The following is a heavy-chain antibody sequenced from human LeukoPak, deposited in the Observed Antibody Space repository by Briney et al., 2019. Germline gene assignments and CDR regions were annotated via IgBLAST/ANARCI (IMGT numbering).Heavy chain of an antibody. J-gene: IGHJ3*02. Sequence: ASVKVSCKASGGTFSSYAISWVRPAPGQGLEWMGRIIPILGIANYAQKFQGRVTITADKSTSTAYMELSSLRSEDTAVYYCARGPPHDAFDIWGQGTMVTVSS. CDR3: ARGPPHDAFDI. V-gene: IGHV1-69*04. CDR2: IIPILGIA. CDR1: GGTFSSYA.